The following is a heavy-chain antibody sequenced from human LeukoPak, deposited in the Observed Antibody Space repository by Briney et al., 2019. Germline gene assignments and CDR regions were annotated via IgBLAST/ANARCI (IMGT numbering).Heavy chain of an antibody. D-gene: IGHD6-6*01. CDR1: GFTFSSYG. CDR3: ANRPKDGVDY. V-gene: IGHV3-30*02. Sequence: GGSLRLSCAESGFTFSSYGMHWVRQAPGKGLEWVAFIRYDGSNKYYADSVKGRFTISRDNSKNTLYLQMNSLRAEDTAVYYCANRPKDGVDYWGQGTLVTVSS. J-gene: IGHJ4*02. CDR2: IRYDGSNK.